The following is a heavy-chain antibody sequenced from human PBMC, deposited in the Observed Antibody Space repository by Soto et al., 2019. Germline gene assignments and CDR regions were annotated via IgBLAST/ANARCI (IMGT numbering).Heavy chain of an antibody. J-gene: IGHJ4*02. CDR3: ARSLLGDHYDSDGLDS. CDR2: IIPIFDMT. CDR1: GGPYSKYS. Sequence: QVQLVQSGTEVKKPGSSVTVSCKASGGPYSKYSISWVRQAPGQGLEWMGRIIPIFDMTNYAQKFQGRVTITADKSTSTVYMDLSSLRSADTAVYYCARSLLGDHYDSDGLDSWGQGTLVSVSS. D-gene: IGHD3-22*01. V-gene: IGHV1-69*02.